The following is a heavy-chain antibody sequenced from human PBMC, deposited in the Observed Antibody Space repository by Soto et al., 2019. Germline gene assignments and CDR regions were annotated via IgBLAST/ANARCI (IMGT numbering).Heavy chain of an antibody. V-gene: IGHV3-21*01. J-gene: IGHJ4*02. CDR3: ARAVSNTAMVTEFGY. CDR1: GFTFSSYS. D-gene: IGHD5-18*01. Sequence: GGSLRLSCAASGFTFSSYSMNWVRQAPGNGLEWVSSISSSSSYIYYADSVKGRFTISRDNAKNSLYLQMNSLRAEDTAVYYCARAVSNTAMVTEFGYWGQGTLVTVSS. CDR2: ISSSSSYI.